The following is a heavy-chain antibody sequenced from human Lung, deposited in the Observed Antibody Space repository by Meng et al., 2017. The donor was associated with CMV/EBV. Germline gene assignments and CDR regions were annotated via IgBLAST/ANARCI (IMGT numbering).Heavy chain of an antibody. CDR2: IYSGGSDT. CDR1: GFSFSSYA. Sequence: GEXXTISCAASGFSFSSYAMNWVRQAPGRGLEWVSLIYSGGSDTYYVDSVKGRFTISRDDSKNTLYLQMHSLAADDTAIYYCAKVYTSTNWGYYYGMDFWGQGXTVTVSS. V-gene: IGHV3-23*03. D-gene: IGHD2-2*01. CDR3: AKVYTSTNWGYYYGMDF. J-gene: IGHJ6*02.